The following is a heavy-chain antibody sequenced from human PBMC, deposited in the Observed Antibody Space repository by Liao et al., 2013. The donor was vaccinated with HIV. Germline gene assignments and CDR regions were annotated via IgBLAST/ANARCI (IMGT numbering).Heavy chain of an antibody. Sequence: QVQLQESGPGLVKPSETLSLTCTVSGGSISSYYWSWIRQPAGKGLEWIGRIYTSGRTDYNPSLKSRVTMSLDMSKSQFSVQLISVTAADTAVYYCARTDQYYDFWNGYENWFDPWGQGTLVTVSS. V-gene: IGHV4-4*07. CDR3: ARTDQYYDFWNGYENWFDP. J-gene: IGHJ5*02. CDR2: IYTSGRT. D-gene: IGHD3-3*01. CDR1: GGSISSYY.